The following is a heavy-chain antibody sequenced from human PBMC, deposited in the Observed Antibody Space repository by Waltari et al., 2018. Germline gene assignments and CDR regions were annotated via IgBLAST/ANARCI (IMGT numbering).Heavy chain of an antibody. J-gene: IGHJ2*01. CDR1: GGSISSNSYY. CDR2: IYYSGST. Sequence: QLQLQESGPGLVKPSETLSLTCTVSGGSISSNSYYWGWIRQPPGKGLEWIGGIYYSGSTYYNPSLKSRVTISVDTSKNQFSLKLSSVTAADTAVYYCARHPAMTIMLWYFDLWGRGTLVTVSS. CDR3: ARHPAMTIMLWYFDL. D-gene: IGHD2-8*01. V-gene: IGHV4-39*01.